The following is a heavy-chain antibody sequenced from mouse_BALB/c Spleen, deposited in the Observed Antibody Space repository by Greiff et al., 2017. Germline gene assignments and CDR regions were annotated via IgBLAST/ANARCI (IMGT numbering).Heavy chain of an antibody. J-gene: IGHJ4*01. CDR2: ISYDGSN. CDR3: ARVNYGSSLYAMDY. Sequence: ESGPGLVKPSQSLSLTCSVTGYSITSGYYWNWIRQFPGNKLEWMGYISYDGSNNYNPSLKNRISITRDTSKNQFFLKLNSVTTEDTATYYCARVNYGSSLYAMDYWGQGTSVTVSS. CDR1: GYSITSGYY. D-gene: IGHD1-1*01. V-gene: IGHV3-6*02.